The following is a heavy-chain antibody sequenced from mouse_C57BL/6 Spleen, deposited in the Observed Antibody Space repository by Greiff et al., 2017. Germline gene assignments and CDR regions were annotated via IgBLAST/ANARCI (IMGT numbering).Heavy chain of an antibody. Sequence: VQLKESGGGLVQPGGSLKLSCAASGFTFSDYYMYWVRQTPEKRLEWVAYISNGGGSTYYPDTVKGRFTISRDNAKNTLYLQMSRLKSEDTAMYYCARLLGLNYFDYWGQGTTLTVSS. CDR2: ISNGGGST. J-gene: IGHJ2*01. CDR1: GFTFSDYY. CDR3: ARLLGLNYFDY. D-gene: IGHD4-1*01. V-gene: IGHV5-12*01.